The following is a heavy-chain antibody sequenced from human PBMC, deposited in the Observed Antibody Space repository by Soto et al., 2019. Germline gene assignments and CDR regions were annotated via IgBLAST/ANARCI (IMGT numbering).Heavy chain of an antibody. V-gene: IGHV3-11*01. CDR2: ISSSGSTI. D-gene: IGHD3-16*02. Sequence: QVQLVESGGGLVKPGGSLRLSCAASGFTFSDYYMSWIRQAPGKGLEWVSYISSSGSTIYYADSVKGRFTISRDNAKNSLYLQMNSLRAEDTAVYYCARDFDDYIWGSYRYTGYYFDYWGQGTLVTVSS. CDR1: GFTFSDYY. CDR3: ARDFDDYIWGSYRYTGYYFDY. J-gene: IGHJ4*02.